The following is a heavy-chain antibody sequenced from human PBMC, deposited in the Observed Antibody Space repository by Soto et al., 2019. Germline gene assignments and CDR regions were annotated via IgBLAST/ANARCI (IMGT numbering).Heavy chain of an antibody. CDR3: AKMEAMGIWEYYFDY. V-gene: IGHV3-23*01. Sequence: EVHLLESGGGLVQPGGSLRLSCVASGLPFSSFAMAWVRQAPGKGLEWVSTIFGGGNDPYYADFVKGRLTISRDNSKNTVYLQINSLRAEDTAIYFCAKMEAMGIWEYYFDYWGQGTLVTVSS. CDR2: IFGGGNDP. D-gene: IGHD1-26*01. CDR1: GLPFSSFA. J-gene: IGHJ4*02.